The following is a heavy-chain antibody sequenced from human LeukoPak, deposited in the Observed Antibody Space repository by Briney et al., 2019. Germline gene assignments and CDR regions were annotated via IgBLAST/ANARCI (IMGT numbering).Heavy chain of an antibody. V-gene: IGHV1-2*02. CDR1: GYIFSDYY. CDR3: ARPQGAHYWYFDL. CDR2: INPKSGFT. J-gene: IGHJ2*01. Sequence: ASVEVSCKASGYIFSDYYIHWVRQAPGQGLEWMGLINPKSGFTDYSQKFQGRVTMTRDTSIGTAYMELSRLRSDDTAVYYCARPQGAHYWYFDLWGRGSLVTVSS. D-gene: IGHD3-16*01.